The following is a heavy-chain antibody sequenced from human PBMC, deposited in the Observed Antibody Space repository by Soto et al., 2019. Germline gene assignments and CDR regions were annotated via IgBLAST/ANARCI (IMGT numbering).Heavy chain of an antibody. CDR2: INPSGGST. CDR1: GYTFTRYY. V-gene: IGHV1-46*01. CDR3: ARESMSAREVDPY. Sequence: QVQLVQSGAEVKKPGASVKVSCKASGYTFTRYYMHWVRQAPGQGLEWMGIINPSGGSTSYAKKFQGRVTMTRDTSTSTVYMELSSLRSEDTAVYYCARESMSAREVDPYWGQGTLVTVSS. J-gene: IGHJ4*02. D-gene: IGHD1-26*01.